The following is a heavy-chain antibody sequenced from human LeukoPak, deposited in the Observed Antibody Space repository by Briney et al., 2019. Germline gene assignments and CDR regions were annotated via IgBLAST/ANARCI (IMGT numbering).Heavy chain of an antibody. V-gene: IGHV3-21*01. CDR2: ISSGSSYI. CDR1: GFTFSRYS. Sequence: GGSLRLSCVVSGFTFSRYSMNWVRQAPGKGLQWVSSISSGSSYIYYADSVKGRFTISRDNSKNTLYLQMNSLRAEDTAVYYCATYYDFWSGYYPPFDYWGQGTLVTVSS. D-gene: IGHD3-3*01. CDR3: ATYYDFWSGYYPPFDY. J-gene: IGHJ4*02.